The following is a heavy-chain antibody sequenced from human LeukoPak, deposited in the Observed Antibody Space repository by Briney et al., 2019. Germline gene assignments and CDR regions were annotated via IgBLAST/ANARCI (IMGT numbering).Heavy chain of an antibody. J-gene: IGHJ6*03. D-gene: IGHD6-19*01. Sequence: SSETLSLTCTVSGGSISSYYWGWIRQPPGKGLEWIGSIYYSGSTYYNPSLKSRVTISVDTSKNQFSLKLSSMTAADTDVYYCARHTTGTLQPWLVRRDYYYYMDVWGKGTTVTISS. CDR3: ARHTTGTLQPWLVRRDYYYYMDV. CDR1: GGSISSYY. CDR2: IYYSGST. V-gene: IGHV4-39*01.